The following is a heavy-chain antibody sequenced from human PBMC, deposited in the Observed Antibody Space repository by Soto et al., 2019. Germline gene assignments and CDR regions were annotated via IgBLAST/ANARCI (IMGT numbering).Heavy chain of an antibody. V-gene: IGHV1-18*01. J-gene: IGHJ4*02. CDR1: GYTFTSYG. CDR2: ISAYNGNT. Sequence: ASVKVSCKASGYTFTSYGISWVRQAPGQGLEWMGWISAYNGNTNYAQKLQGRVTMTTDTSTSTAYMELRSLRSDDTAMYYCVRDRGAAAGSPYYFDYWGQGTLVTVSS. CDR3: VRDRGAAAGSPYYFDY. D-gene: IGHD6-13*01.